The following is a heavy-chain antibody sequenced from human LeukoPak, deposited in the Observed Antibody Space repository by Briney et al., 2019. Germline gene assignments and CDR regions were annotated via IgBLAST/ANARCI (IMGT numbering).Heavy chain of an antibody. Sequence: GGSLRLSCAASGFTFSSYAMSWVRQAPGKGLEWVSAISGSGGSTYYADSVKGRLTISRDNSKNTLYLQMNSLRAEDTAVYYCAKGSYGSGSYYTPPDPSGELYFDYWGQGTLVTVSS. V-gene: IGHV3-23*01. D-gene: IGHD3-10*01. CDR3: AKGSYGSGSYYTPPDPSGELYFDY. CDR2: ISGSGGST. CDR1: GFTFSSYA. J-gene: IGHJ4*02.